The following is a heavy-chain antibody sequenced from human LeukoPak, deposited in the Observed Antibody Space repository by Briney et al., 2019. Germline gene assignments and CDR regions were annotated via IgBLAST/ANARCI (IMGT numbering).Heavy chain of an antibody. J-gene: IGHJ4*02. CDR1: GGSISSYY. V-gene: IGHV4-59*01. CDR3: ARGGRYDYTWGNFDY. Sequence: SETLSLTCTVSGGSISSYYWSWIRQPPGKGLEWIGYIYYSGSTKYNPSLKSRVTISVDTSKNQFSLKLSSVTAADTAVYYCARGGRYDYTWGNFDYWGQGTLVTVSS. D-gene: IGHD3-16*01. CDR2: IYYSGST.